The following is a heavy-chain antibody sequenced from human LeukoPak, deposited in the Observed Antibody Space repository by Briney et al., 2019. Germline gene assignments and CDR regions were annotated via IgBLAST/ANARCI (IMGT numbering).Heavy chain of an antibody. J-gene: IGHJ4*02. D-gene: IGHD3-10*01. CDR1: GYTLTGYY. CDR3: ASSRLLWFGEFDY. CDR2: INPNSGGT. Sequence: GASVKVSCKASGYTLTGYYMHWVRQAPRQGLEWMGWINPNSGGTNYAQKFQGRVTMTRDTSISTAYMELSRLRSDDTAVYYCASSRLLWFGEFDYWGQGTLVTVSS. V-gene: IGHV1-2*02.